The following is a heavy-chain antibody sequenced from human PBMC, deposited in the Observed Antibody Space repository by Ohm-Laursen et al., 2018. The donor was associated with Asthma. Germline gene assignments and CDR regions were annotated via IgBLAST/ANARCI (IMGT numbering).Heavy chain of an antibody. CDR3: AKAGVHYYDSSGFDY. CDR1: GFTFSSYA. D-gene: IGHD3-22*01. CDR2: ISGAGGST. Sequence: GSLRLSCAASGFTFSSYAMSWVRQAPGKGLEWVSAISGAGGSTDYADSVKGRFTLSRDNSKNTLYLEMNSLRAEDTALYYCAKAGVHYYDSSGFDYWGQGTLVTVSS. V-gene: IGHV3-23*01. J-gene: IGHJ4*02.